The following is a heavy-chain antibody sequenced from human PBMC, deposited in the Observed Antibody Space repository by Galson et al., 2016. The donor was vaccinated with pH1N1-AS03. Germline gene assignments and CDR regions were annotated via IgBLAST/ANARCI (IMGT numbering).Heavy chain of an antibody. D-gene: IGHD3-10*01. Sequence: SVKVSCKASGYTFVYYYVHWVRQAPGQGLEWMGIINPSNGIAGYAQKFKGRVTLTRDTSTTTVYMELRSLRSQDTAFYYCVRDPSREDSGRPENWFDTWGQGTLVTVSS. CDR1: GYTFVYYY. CDR2: INPSNGIA. V-gene: IGHV1-46*01. CDR3: VRDPSREDSGRPENWFDT. J-gene: IGHJ5*02.